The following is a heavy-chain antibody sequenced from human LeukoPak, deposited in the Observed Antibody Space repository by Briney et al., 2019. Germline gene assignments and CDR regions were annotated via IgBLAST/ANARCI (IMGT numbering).Heavy chain of an antibody. CDR1: GGSISSYY. CDR2: IYYSGST. CDR3: ASHYYFWSGYYSH. V-gene: IGHV4-59*01. Sequence: SETLSLTCTVSGGSISSYYWSWIRQPPGKGLEWIGYIYYSGSTNYNPSLKSRVTISVDTSKNQFSLKLSSVTAADTAVYYCASHYYFWSGYYSHCGQGTLVTVSS. J-gene: IGHJ4*02. D-gene: IGHD3-3*01.